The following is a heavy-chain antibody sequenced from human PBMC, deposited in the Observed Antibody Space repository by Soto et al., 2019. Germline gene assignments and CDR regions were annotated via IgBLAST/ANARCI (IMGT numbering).Heavy chain of an antibody. D-gene: IGHD4-17*01. V-gene: IGHV4-39*01. CDR3: VSSDYGDPPHYYSYMDV. J-gene: IGHJ6*03. Sequence: QLRLQESGPGLVKPSETLSLTCTVSGGSIRSNSFFWGWIRQPPGKGLVWIGSIYYSGSTSYNPSVTRRVTVSINTSKPQCCLQLRSVTAADMAVYDCVSSDYGDPPHYYSYMDVWGKGTAVTVSS. CDR1: GGSIRSNSFF. CDR2: IYYSGST.